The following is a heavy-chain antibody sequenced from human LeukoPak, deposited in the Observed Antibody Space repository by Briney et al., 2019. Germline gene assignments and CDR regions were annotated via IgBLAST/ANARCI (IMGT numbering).Heavy chain of an antibody. V-gene: IGHV3-74*01. D-gene: IGHD5-24*01. J-gene: IGHJ4*02. CDR1: GFTFSSYW. CDR2: INSDGSST. Sequence: GGSLRLSCAASGFTFSSYWMHWVRQAPGKGLVWVSRINSDGSSTSYADSVKGRFTISRDNAKNSLYLQMNSLRAEDTALYYCARDIYPRRWLQLDYWGQGTLVTVSS. CDR3: ARDIYPRRWLQLDY.